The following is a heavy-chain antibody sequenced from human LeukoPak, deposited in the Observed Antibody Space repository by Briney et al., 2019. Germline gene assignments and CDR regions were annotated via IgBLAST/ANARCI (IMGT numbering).Heavy chain of an antibody. CDR1: GFTFAYYG. D-gene: IGHD3-16*02. CDR3: AKDLYDYVWGSYRLGGYSSDY. Sequence: GGSLRLSCGVSGFTFAYYGMNWVRQAPGKGLEWVAVISYDGSNKYYADSVKGRFTISRDNSKNTLYLQMNSLRAEDTAVYYCAKDLYDYVWGSYRLGGYSSDYWGQGTLVTVSS. J-gene: IGHJ4*02. CDR2: ISYDGSNK. V-gene: IGHV3-30*18.